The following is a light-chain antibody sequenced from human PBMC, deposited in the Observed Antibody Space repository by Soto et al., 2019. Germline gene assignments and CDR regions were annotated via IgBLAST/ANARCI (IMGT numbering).Light chain of an antibody. CDR2: LAS. V-gene: IGKV1-9*01. CDR1: QGIRNY. J-gene: IGKJ4*01. Sequence: IQLTQSPSSLSASVGGRVTITCRASQGIRNYLAWYQQKPGKAPQLLIYLASTLQGGVPSRFSGSGSGTDFSLTISSLQPEDVATYYCQYLNSFPLTFGGGTKVEIK. CDR3: QYLNSFPLT.